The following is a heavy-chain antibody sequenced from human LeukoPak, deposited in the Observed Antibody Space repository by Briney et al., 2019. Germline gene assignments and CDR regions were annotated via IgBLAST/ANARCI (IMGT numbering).Heavy chain of an antibody. CDR1: GYTFTSYD. V-gene: IGHV1-8*01. CDR2: MNPNSGNT. Sequence: ASVKVSCKASGYTFTSYDINWVRQATGQGLEWMGWMNPNSGNTGYAQKFQGRVTMTRNTSISTAYMELSSLRSEDTAVYYCAQGGYQLLYKDYYYYYYMDVWGKGTTVTVSS. J-gene: IGHJ6*03. CDR3: AQGGYQLLYKDYYYYYYMDV. D-gene: IGHD2-2*01.